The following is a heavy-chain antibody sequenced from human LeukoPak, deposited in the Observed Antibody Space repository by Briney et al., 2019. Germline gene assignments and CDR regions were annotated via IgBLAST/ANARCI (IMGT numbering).Heavy chain of an antibody. CDR3: ARGNYYGSGSYDAFDI. CDR1: GYTFTSYD. V-gene: IGHV1-8*01. J-gene: IGHJ3*02. D-gene: IGHD3-10*01. Sequence: ASVKVSCKASGYTFTSYDINWVRQATGQGLEWMGWMNPNSGNTGYAQKFQGRVTMTRNTSISTAYMELSSMRSEDTAVYYCARGNYYGSGSYDAFDIWGQGTMVTVSS. CDR2: MNPNSGNT.